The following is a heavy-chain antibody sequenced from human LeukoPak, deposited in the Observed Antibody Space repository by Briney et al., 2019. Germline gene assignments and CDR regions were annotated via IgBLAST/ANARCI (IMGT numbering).Heavy chain of an antibody. CDR1: GAFITTYY. D-gene: IGHD6-6*01. CDR3: ARGGGISSSPLDFDY. J-gene: IGHJ4*02. Sequence: SETLSLTCTVSGAFITTYYWSWIRQPPGEGLEWIGYISYSGSTNYNPSLKSRVTISIDTSKNQFSLKLTSVTAADTALYYCARGGGISSSPLDFDYWGQGTLVTVSS. CDR2: ISYSGST. V-gene: IGHV4-59*01.